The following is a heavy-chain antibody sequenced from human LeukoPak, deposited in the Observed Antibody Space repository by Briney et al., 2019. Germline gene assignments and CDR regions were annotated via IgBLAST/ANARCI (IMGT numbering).Heavy chain of an antibody. CDR1: GFTFGDHA. Sequence: PGGSLRLSCTGSGFTFGDHAMGWVRQAPGKGLEWVGFIRSKAYGATTEYAASVKGRFTISRDDSKSIAYLQMNGLMAEDTAVYYCARGPIWLYSGMDVWGQGTTVTVSS. V-gene: IGHV3-49*04. D-gene: IGHD3-9*01. J-gene: IGHJ6*02. CDR3: ARGPIWLYSGMDV. CDR2: IRSKAYGATT.